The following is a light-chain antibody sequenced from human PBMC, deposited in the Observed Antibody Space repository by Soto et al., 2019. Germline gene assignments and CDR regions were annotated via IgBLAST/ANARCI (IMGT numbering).Light chain of an antibody. J-gene: IGLJ3*02. CDR1: SSDIGSYNR. V-gene: IGLV2-18*02. CDR3: TSYTTRTAVV. Sequence: QSVLTQPPSVSGSPGQSVTISCIGTSSDIGSYNRVSWYQQSPGTAPKLIVYEVTNRPSGVAGRFSGSKSGNTASLTISGLQAEDEADYYCTSYTTRTAVVFGGGTQLTVL. CDR2: EVT.